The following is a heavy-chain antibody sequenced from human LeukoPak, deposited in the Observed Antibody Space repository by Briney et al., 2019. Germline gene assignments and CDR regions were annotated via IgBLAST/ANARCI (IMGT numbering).Heavy chain of an antibody. Sequence: ASVKVSCKASGYTFTNYGISWVRQAPGQGLEWMGWISIYNGNTDYAQKLQGRVSMTTDTSTSTAYMELRSLRSDDTAVYYCARITYDFWSGYYMPDDPWGQGTLVTVSS. V-gene: IGHV1-18*01. CDR3: ARITYDFWSGYYMPDDP. D-gene: IGHD3-3*01. CDR2: ISIYNGNT. CDR1: GYTFTNYG. J-gene: IGHJ5*02.